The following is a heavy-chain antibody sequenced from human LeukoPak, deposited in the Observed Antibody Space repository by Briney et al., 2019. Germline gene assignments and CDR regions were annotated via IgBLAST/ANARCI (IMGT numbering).Heavy chain of an antibody. D-gene: IGHD3-10*01. J-gene: IGHJ3*02. CDR2: ISYDGSNK. V-gene: IGHV3-30-3*01. CDR3: ARDSGGAFDI. Sequence: GRSLRLSCAASGFTFSSCAMHWVRQAPGKGLEWVAVISYDGSNKYYADSVKGRFTISRDNSKNTLYLQMNSLRAEDTAVYYCARDSGGAFDIWGQGTVVTVSS. CDR1: GFTFSSCA.